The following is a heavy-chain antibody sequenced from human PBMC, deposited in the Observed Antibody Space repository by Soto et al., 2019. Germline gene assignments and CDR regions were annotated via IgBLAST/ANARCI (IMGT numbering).Heavy chain of an antibody. V-gene: IGHV3-21*01. J-gene: IGHJ4*02. CDR2: ISSSSSYI. Sequence: GGSLRLSCAASGFTFSSYSMNWVRQAPGKGLEWVSSISSSSSYIYYADSVRGRFTISRDNAKNSLYLQMNSLRAEDTAVYYCARDSTALYYDFWSGYSFDYWGQGTLVTVSS. CDR1: GFTFSSYS. CDR3: ARDSTALYYDFWSGYSFDY. D-gene: IGHD3-3*01.